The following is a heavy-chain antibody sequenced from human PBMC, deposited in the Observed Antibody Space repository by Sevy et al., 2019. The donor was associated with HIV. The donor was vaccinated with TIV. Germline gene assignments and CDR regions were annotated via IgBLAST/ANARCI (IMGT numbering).Heavy chain of an antibody. CDR1: GGSISSSSYY. J-gene: IGHJ5*02. CDR3: ARQTYDFWSGYYPNWFDP. CDR2: IYYSGST. Sequence: SETLSLTCTVSGGSISSSSYYWGWIRQPTGKGLEWIGSIYYSGSTYYNPSLKSLVTISVDTSKNQFSLKLSSVTVADTAVYYCARQTYDFWSGYYPNWFDPWGQGTLVTVSS. D-gene: IGHD3-3*01. V-gene: IGHV4-39*01.